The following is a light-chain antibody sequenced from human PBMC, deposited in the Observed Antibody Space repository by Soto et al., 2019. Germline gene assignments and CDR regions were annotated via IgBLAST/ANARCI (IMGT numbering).Light chain of an antibody. Sequence: EIVLTQSPGTLSLSPGERATLSCRASQSVRSSSLAWYQQKPGQAPRLLIYGASSRATGIPDRFSGSGSGTDFTLTISRLEPEDFAVYYCQQYGRSPLTFGGGTKVDIK. CDR1: QSVRSSS. V-gene: IGKV3-20*01. J-gene: IGKJ4*01. CDR3: QQYGRSPLT. CDR2: GAS.